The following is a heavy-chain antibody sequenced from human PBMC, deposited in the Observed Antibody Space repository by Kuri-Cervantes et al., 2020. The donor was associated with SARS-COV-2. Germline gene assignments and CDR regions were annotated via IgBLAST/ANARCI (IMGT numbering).Heavy chain of an antibody. D-gene: IGHD6-19*01. CDR3: ARAGSSGWYWFDP. J-gene: IGHJ5*02. CDR1: AFTFSSYN. V-gene: IGHV3-21*01. Sequence: GESLKISCVVSAFTFSSYNMNWVRQAPGKGLEWVSSISSSSSYIYYADSVKGRFTISRDNAKNSLYLQMNSLRAEDTAVYYCARAGSSGWYWFDPWGQGTLVTVSS. CDR2: ISSSSSYI.